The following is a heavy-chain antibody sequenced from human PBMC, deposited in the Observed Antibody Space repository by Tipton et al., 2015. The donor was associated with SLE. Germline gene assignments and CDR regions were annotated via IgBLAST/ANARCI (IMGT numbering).Heavy chain of an antibody. D-gene: IGHD7-27*01. CDR2: FYYSGST. CDR3: ARSWGCYFDY. Sequence: LRLSCTVSGGSISSYYWSWIRQPPGKGLEWIGYFYYSGSTNYNPSLKSRVTISVDTSKNQFSLKLSSVTAADTAVYYCARSWGCYFDYWGQGTLVTVSS. V-gene: IGHV4-59*12. J-gene: IGHJ4*02. CDR1: GGSISSYY.